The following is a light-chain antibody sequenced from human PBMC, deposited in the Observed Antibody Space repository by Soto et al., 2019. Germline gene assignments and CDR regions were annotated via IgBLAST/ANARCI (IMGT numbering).Light chain of an antibody. V-gene: IGKV4-1*01. CDR2: WAS. CDR1: QSVLYSSDNKNY. Sequence: DIVMTQSPDSLAVSLGERATINCKSSQSVLYSSDNKNYLGWFQQKQGQPPKLLIYWASTRESGVPDRFSGSGSGTDFTLTISSLQAEDVAVYYCQQYSSIPRTFGQGTKVEIK. CDR3: QQYSSIPRT. J-gene: IGKJ1*01.